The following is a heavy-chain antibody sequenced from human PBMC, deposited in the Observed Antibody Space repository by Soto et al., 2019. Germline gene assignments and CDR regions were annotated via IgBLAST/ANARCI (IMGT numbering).Heavy chain of an antibody. CDR3: ARHGSF. CDR1: GVSISGTSYY. Sequence: PSETLSRTCTVSGVSISGTSYYWGWIRQTPAKGLEWIGTIYYSGETFYNPSLKSRVTISIDTSKNHFSLNLTSVTAADTAIYYCARHGSFWGQGALVTVSS. CDR2: IYYSGET. D-gene: IGHD3-16*02. V-gene: IGHV4-39*01. J-gene: IGHJ1*01.